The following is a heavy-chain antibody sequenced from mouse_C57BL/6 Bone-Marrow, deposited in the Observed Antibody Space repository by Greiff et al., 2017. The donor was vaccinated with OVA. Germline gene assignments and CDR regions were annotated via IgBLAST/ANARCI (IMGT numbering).Heavy chain of an antibody. CDR2: IYPGDGDT. CDR1: GYAFSSSW. D-gene: IGHD2-2*01. Sequence: VQLQQSGPELVKPGASVKLSCKASGYAFSSSWMNWVKQRPGKGLEWIGRIYPGDGDTNYNGKFKGKATLTADKSSSTAYMQLSSLTSEDSAVYVCASGGYDNYAMDYWGQGTSVTVSS. J-gene: IGHJ4*01. V-gene: IGHV1-82*01. CDR3: ASGGYDNYAMDY.